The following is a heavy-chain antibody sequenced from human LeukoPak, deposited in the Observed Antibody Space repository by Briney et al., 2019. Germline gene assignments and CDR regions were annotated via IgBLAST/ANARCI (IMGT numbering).Heavy chain of an antibody. CDR1: GGSISTTNW. V-gene: IGHV4-4*02. CDR3: AREGGPYRPLDY. CDR2: VHLSGRT. Sequence: PSETLSLTCGVSGGSISTTNWWTWVPQPPGEGLEWIGEVHLSGRTHYNPSLESRVTMSVDMSENHISLRLTSVTAADTAVYYCAREGGPYRPLDYSGQGTLVTVSS. J-gene: IGHJ4*02.